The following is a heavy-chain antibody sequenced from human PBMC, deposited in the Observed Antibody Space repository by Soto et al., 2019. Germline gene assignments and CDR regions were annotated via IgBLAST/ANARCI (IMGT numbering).Heavy chain of an antibody. V-gene: IGHV1-18*04. CDR1: GYTFTTYG. CDR2: VSPYNGDT. D-gene: IGHD4-4*01. J-gene: IGHJ6*02. Sequence: ASVKVSCKAFGYTFTTYGINWVRQAPGQGLEWMGWVSPYNGDTTYAQKVQGRVTMTTDTSTRTAYLELRSLSSVTAADTAVYYCATNYAYYYYYGMDVWGQGTTVTVSS. CDR3: ATNYAYYYYYGMDV.